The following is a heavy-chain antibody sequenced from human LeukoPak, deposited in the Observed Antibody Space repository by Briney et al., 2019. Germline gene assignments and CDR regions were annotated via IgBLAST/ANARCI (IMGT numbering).Heavy chain of an antibody. D-gene: IGHD6-13*01. CDR2: IKSKTDGGTT. CDR3: TTDTYSSSWNFDY. V-gene: IGHV3-15*01. CDR1: GFTFSNAW. J-gene: IGHJ4*02. Sequence: GGSLRLSCAASGFTFSNAWMSWVRQAPGKGLEWVGRIKSKTDGGTTDYAAPVKGRFTISRDDSKNILYLQMNSLKTEDTAVYYCTTDTYSSSWNFDYWGQGTLVTVSS.